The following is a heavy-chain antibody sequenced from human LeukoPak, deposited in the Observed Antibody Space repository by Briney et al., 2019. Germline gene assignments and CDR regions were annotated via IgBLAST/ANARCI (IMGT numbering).Heavy chain of an antibody. CDR3: TTRPVTIFY. J-gene: IGHJ4*02. CDR2: IKNKTDGGTT. Sequence: GGSLRLSCAASGFTFSNAWMSWVRQAPGKGLEWVGRIKNKTDGGTTDYAAPVKGRFTISRDDSKNTLYLQMNSLKTEDTAVYYCTTRPVTIFYWGQGTLVTVSS. D-gene: IGHD4-11*01. CDR1: GFTFSNAW. V-gene: IGHV3-15*01.